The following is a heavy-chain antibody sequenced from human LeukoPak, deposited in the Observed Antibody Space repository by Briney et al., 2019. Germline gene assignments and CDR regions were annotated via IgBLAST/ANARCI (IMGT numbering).Heavy chain of an antibody. D-gene: IGHD3-10*01. CDR3: AEDFHTGVPYWYFDL. V-gene: IGHV3-23*01. CDR2: ISGSGGGT. Sequence: GGSLRLSCAASGFTFSSYAMSWVRQAPGKGLEWVSGISGSGGGTYYADSVKGRFTISRDNSKNTLFLQMNSLRAEDTAVYYCAEDFHTGVPYWYFDLWGRGTLVTVSS. CDR1: GFTFSSYA. J-gene: IGHJ2*01.